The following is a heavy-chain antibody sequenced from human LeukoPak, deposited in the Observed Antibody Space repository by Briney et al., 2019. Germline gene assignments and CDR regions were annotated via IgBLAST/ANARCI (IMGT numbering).Heavy chain of an antibody. Sequence: GGSLRLSCAASGFTFSSYAMSWVRQAPGKGLEWVSAISGSGGSTYYADSVKGRFTISRDNSKNTLYLQMNSLRAEDTAVYYCAKDSAPGYYYDSSGNAFDIWGQGTMVTVSS. CDR3: AKDSAPGYYYDSSGNAFDI. CDR1: GFTFSSYA. V-gene: IGHV3-23*01. D-gene: IGHD3-22*01. J-gene: IGHJ3*02. CDR2: ISGSGGST.